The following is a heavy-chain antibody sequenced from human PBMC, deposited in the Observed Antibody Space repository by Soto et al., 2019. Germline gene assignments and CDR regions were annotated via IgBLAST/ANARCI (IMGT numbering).Heavy chain of an antibody. Sequence: PGGSLRLSCAASGFTFSGYGMHWVRQAPGKGLEWVAVISYDGSNKYYADSVKGRFTISRDNSKNTLYLQMNSLRAEDTAVYYCATEISVVAATATGAPWFDPWGQGTLVTVSS. J-gene: IGHJ5*02. D-gene: IGHD2-15*01. CDR3: ATEISVVAATATGAPWFDP. V-gene: IGHV3-30*03. CDR1: GFTFSGYG. CDR2: ISYDGSNK.